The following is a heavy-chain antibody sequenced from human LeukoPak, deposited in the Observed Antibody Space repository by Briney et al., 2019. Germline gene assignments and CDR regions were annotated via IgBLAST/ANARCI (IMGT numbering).Heavy chain of an antibody. V-gene: IGHV4-39*01. J-gene: IGHJ6*03. D-gene: IGHD3-10*01. Sequence: SETLSLTCTLSGDSINSYTYSSINSTTYYWGWIRQAPGKGLEWIGNIYYGGNTYCNPSLKNRLTISVDTSKNQLSLRLSPVTATDTAVYYCARQIARGYGINFYYMDVWGKGTTVTVSS. CDR3: ARQIARGYGINFYYMDV. CDR1: GDSINSYTYSSINSTTYY. CDR2: IYYGGNT.